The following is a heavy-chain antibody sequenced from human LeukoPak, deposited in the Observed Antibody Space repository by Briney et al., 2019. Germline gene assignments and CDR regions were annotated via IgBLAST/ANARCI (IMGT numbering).Heavy chain of an antibody. D-gene: IGHD6-6*01. J-gene: IGHJ4*02. Sequence: GGSLRLSCAASGFTFSSYWMSWVRQAPGKGLEWVANIKQDGSEKYYVDSVKGRFTISRDNAKNSLYLQMNSLRAEDTAVYYCARDFEYSSSLPLDYWGQGTLVTVSS. CDR1: GFTFSSYW. V-gene: IGHV3-7*01. CDR3: ARDFEYSSSLPLDY. CDR2: IKQDGSEK.